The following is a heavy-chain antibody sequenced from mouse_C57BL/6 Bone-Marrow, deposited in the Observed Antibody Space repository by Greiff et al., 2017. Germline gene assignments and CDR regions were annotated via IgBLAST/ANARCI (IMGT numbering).Heavy chain of an antibody. CDR3: ASQAWFAY. CDR2: ISNGGGST. CDR1: GFTFSDYY. J-gene: IGHJ3*01. Sequence: EVMLVESGGGLVQPGGSLKLSCAASGFTFSDYYMYWVRQTPEKRLEWVAYISNGGGSTYYPDTVKGRFTISRDNAKNTLYLQMSRLKAEDTARYYCASQAWFAYWGQGTLVTVSA. V-gene: IGHV5-12*01.